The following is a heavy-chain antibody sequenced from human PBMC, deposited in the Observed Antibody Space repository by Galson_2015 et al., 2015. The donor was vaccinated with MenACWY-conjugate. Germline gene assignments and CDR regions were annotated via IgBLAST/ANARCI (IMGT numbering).Heavy chain of an antibody. CDR1: GFTFDDYA. CDR3: AKDMASIVRATTADDYYYYGMDV. D-gene: IGHD1-26*01. V-gene: IGHV3-9*01. J-gene: IGHJ6*02. CDR2: ISWNSGSI. Sequence: SLRLSCAASGFTFDDYAMHWVRQAPGKGLEWVSGISWNSGSIGYADSVKGRFTISRDNAKNSLYPQMNSLRAEDTALYYCAKDMASIVRATTADDYYYYGMDVWGQGTTVTVSS.